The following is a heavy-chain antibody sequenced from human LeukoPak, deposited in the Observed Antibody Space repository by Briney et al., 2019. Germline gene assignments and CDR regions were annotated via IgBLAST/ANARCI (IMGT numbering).Heavy chain of an antibody. CDR1: GFTVNSNY. D-gene: IGHD3/OR15-3a*01. CDR2: IYSGGST. V-gene: IGHV3-53*01. J-gene: IGHJ4*02. CDR3: ATDGQVWFQGGLDY. Sequence: GGSLRLSCAASGFTVNSNYMSWVRQAPGKGLEWVSTIYSGGSTYYTGSLKGRFTISRDNSKNTLYLQLNSLRAEDTAVYYCATDGQVWFQGGLDYWGQGTLVTVSS.